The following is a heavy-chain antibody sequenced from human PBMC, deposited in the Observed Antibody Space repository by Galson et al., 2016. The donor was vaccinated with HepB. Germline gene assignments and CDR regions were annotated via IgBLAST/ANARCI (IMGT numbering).Heavy chain of an antibody. D-gene: IGHD3/OR15-3a*01. V-gene: IGHV3-9*01. CDR1: GFTFDDYA. CDR3: AKDRDFANAFDI. J-gene: IGHJ3*02. CDR2: INWNSNSI. Sequence: SLRLSCAASGFTFDDYAMHWVRQAPGRGLEWVAGINWNSNSIGYADSVKGRFTISRDNATKSLYLQMNSLRVEDTALYYCAKDRDFANAFDIWGQGKMVTVSS.